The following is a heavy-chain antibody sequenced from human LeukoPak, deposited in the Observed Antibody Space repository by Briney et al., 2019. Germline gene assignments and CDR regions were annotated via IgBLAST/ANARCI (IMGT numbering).Heavy chain of an antibody. J-gene: IGHJ4*01. Sequence: GGSLRLSCAASGFTLSDYYMSWIRQAPGKGLEWVSYIGGSSSYTNNANSVKGRFTISRDNTENSLYLQMSSLRAEDTAVYCCARDILGTSGHFDYWGHGILVTVSS. CDR2: IGGSSSYT. CDR3: ARDILGTSGHFDY. V-gene: IGHV3-11*06. D-gene: IGHD1-26*01. CDR1: GFTLSDYY.